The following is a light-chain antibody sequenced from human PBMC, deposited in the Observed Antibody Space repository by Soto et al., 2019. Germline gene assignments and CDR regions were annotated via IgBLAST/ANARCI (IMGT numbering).Light chain of an antibody. CDR1: QGINSY. CDR2: AAS. J-gene: IGKJ4*01. CDR3: QQLADYPLT. Sequence: DIQLTQSPSFLSASVGDRVTITCRASQGINSYLAWYQQKPGRAPNLLIYAASTLHSGVPSRFSGSGSGTEFALTISSLQPEDSATYYCQQLADYPLTFGGGPRWRSN. V-gene: IGKV1-9*01.